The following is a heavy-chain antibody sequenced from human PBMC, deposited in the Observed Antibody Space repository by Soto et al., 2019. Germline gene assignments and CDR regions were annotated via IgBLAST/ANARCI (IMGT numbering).Heavy chain of an antibody. CDR2: ISHSGST. CDR3: ARGGLLPDY. J-gene: IGHJ4*02. CDR1: GGSTSSGGYS. V-gene: IGHV4-30-2*01. Sequence: SXTLSLTCAVSGGSTSSGGYSWGWLRQPPGKGLEWIGYISHSGSTYYNPSLKSRVTISVDTSKNQFSLRLIFVFAADTAVYYCARGGLLPDYWGQGTLVTVSS. D-gene: IGHD6-19*01.